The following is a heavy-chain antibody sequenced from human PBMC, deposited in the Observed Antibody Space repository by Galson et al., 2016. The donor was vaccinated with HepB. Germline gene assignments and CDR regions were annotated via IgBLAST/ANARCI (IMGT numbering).Heavy chain of an antibody. Sequence: SLRLSCAASGFTFSDYYMSWIRQAPGKGLEWVSYISTSSSYTNSADSVKGRFTISRDNAKNSLYLQMNSLRAEDTALYYCATYGSGDVDYWGQGTLVTVSS. CDR2: ISTSSSYT. CDR1: GFTFSDYY. V-gene: IGHV3-11*06. D-gene: IGHD2-21*02. J-gene: IGHJ4*02. CDR3: ATYGSGDVDY.